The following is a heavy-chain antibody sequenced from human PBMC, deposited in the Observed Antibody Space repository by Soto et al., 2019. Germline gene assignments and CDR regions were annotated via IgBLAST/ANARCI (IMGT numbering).Heavy chain of an antibody. Sequence: SETLSLTGAVYGGSFSGYYWSWIRQPPGKGLEWIGEINHSGSTNYNPSLKSRVTISVDTSKNQFSLKLSSVTAADTAVYYCARGSTKPAAILGLYYYGMDVWGQGTTVTVS. CDR1: GGSFSGYY. D-gene: IGHD2-2*02. CDR2: INHSGST. CDR3: ARGSTKPAAILGLYYYGMDV. J-gene: IGHJ6*02. V-gene: IGHV4-34*01.